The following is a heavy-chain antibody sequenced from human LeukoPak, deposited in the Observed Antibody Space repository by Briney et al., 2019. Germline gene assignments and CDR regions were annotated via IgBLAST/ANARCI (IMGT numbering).Heavy chain of an antibody. CDR3: ARDAPQVPAAGVLAS. V-gene: IGHV3-53*01. Sequence: PGGSLRLSCAASGFTVSDNYMSWVRQAPGKGLGWVSVMYSRGDTYYANSVKGRFTFSRDISKNTLYLQMNGLRTEDTAMYYCARDAPQVPAAGVLASWGQGTLVTVSS. J-gene: IGHJ5*02. CDR1: GFTVSDNY. D-gene: IGHD6-13*01. CDR2: MYSRGDT.